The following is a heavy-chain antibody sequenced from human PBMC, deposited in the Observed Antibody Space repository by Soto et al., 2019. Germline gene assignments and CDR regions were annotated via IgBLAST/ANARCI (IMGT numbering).Heavy chain of an antibody. D-gene: IGHD5-12*01. J-gene: IGHJ6*02. CDR3: ARALGYSGYAGMDV. V-gene: IGHV1-18*01. CDR2: ISPDNGNT. Sequence: QVQLVQSGGEVKKPGASVNVSCKASGYTFTIYGINWVRQAPGQGLEWMGWISPDNGNTNYAQKLQGRVTMTTDTSTSTAYMELRSLRSDDTAVYYCARALGYSGYAGMDVWGQGTTVTVSS. CDR1: GYTFTIYG.